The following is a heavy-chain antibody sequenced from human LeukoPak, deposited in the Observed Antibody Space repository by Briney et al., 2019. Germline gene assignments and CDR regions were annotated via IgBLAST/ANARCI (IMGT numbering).Heavy chain of an antibody. Sequence: GASVKVSCKASGYTFTSYGITWVRQAPGQGLEWMGWISGYNGNTKYARRVQGRVTMTTDTSTTKAYMELGSLRSDDTAVYYCARDTGLEWRRLGKEACDIWGQGTVVTVSP. D-gene: IGHD5-12*01. J-gene: IGHJ3*02. V-gene: IGHV1-18*01. CDR3: ARDTGLEWRRLGKEACDI. CDR2: ISGYNGNT. CDR1: GYTFTSYG.